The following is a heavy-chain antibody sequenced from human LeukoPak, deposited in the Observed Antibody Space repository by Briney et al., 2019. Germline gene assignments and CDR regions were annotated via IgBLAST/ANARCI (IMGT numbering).Heavy chain of an antibody. V-gene: IGHV1-2*02. Sequence: EASVKVSCKTSGYTFGGYYIQWVRQAPGQGLEWMGWINPNSGATKYAQKFQGRVTLTRDTSINTAYMELSSLNINDTAVYYCARLRDYSASWRGSASRYWGQGTLVTVPS. CDR3: ARLRDYSASWRGSASRY. CDR2: INPNSGAT. D-gene: IGHD4-11*01. J-gene: IGHJ4*02. CDR1: GYTFGGYY.